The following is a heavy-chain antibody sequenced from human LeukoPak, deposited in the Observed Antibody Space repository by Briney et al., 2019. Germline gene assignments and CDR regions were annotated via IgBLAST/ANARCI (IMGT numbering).Heavy chain of an antibody. J-gene: IGHJ4*02. D-gene: IGHD6-19*01. CDR2: INPNSGGT. V-gene: IGHV1-2*02. Sequence: VASVKVSCKASGGTFSSYAISWVRQAPGQGLEWMGWINPNSGGTNYAQKFQGRVTMTRDTSISTAYMELSRLRSDDTAVYYCARRIAVAGSCFDYWGQGTLVTVSS. CDR1: GGTFSSYA. CDR3: ARRIAVAGSCFDY.